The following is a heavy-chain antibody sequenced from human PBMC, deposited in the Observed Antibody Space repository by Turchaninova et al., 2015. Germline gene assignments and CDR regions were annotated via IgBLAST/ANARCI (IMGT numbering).Heavy chain of an antibody. CDR1: GFTFSTDA. CDR3: AKSQVWSFFDY. J-gene: IGHJ4*02. V-gene: IGHV3-23*04. Sequence: EVQLVESGGGLVQSGGSLRLSCAAFGFTFSTDAMSGVRQAPGEGLEWVSAINGSGGTTYYADSVKGRFTISRDNSKSTLYLQMNSLRAEDTAVYYCAKSQVWSFFDYWGQGTLVAVSS. D-gene: IGHD3-16*01. CDR2: INGSGGTT.